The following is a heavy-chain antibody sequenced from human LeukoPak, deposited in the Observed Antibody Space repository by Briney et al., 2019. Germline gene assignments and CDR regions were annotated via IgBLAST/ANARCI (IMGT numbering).Heavy chain of an antibody. Sequence: GGSLRLSCAASGFTLSSHWMHWVRQAPGKGLVWVSRIKSDGSSTSYADSVKGRFTISRDNSKNTLYLQMNSLRAEDTAVYHCSKDPQFYYGSGSGAFDIWGQGAMVTVSS. J-gene: IGHJ3*02. CDR2: IKSDGSST. CDR3: SKDPQFYYGSGSGAFDI. D-gene: IGHD3-10*01. V-gene: IGHV3-74*01. CDR1: GFTLSSHW.